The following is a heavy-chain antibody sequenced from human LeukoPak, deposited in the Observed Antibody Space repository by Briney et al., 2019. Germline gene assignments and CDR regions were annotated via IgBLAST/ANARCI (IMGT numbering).Heavy chain of an antibody. D-gene: IGHD1-1*01. V-gene: IGHV3-11*06. J-gene: IGHJ4*02. CDR1: GFTFSVYY. CDR2: ISSSSSYT. CDR3: ARGTGTTAYFDY. Sequence: SGGSLRLSCEASGFTFSVYYMSWVRQAPGRGLEWVSYISSSSSYTKHADSVKGRFTISRDNAKHSLYLQVNSLRAEDTAVYYCARGTGTTAYFDYWGQGTLVTVSS.